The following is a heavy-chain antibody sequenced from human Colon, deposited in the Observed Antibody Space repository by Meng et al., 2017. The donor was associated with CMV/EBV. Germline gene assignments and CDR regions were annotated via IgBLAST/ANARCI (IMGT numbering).Heavy chain of an antibody. CDR2: INHSGST. CDR3: ARGGGSSSWPFIY. V-gene: IGHV4-34*01. Sequence: CVVYGESFSGYYWSWIRQAPGKGLEWIGEINHSGSTNYNRSLKSRVTISLDTSKNQFSLKLSSVTAADTAVYYCARGGGSSSWPFIYWGQGTLVTVSS. D-gene: IGHD6-13*01. J-gene: IGHJ4*02. CDR1: GESFSGYY.